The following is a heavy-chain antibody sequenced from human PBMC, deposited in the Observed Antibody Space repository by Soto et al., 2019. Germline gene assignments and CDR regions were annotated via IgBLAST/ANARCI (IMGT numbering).Heavy chain of an antibody. CDR2: IWYDGSNK. D-gene: IGHD4-4*01. CDR3: ARGTPVTTNWFDP. CDR1: GFTFSSYG. Sequence: QVQLVESGGGVVQPGRSLRLSCAASGFTFSSYGMHWVRQAPGKGLEWVAVIWYDGSNKYYADSVKGRFTISRDNSKNTLYLQMNSLRAEDTAVYYCARGTPVTTNWFDPWGQGTLVTVSS. V-gene: IGHV3-33*01. J-gene: IGHJ5*02.